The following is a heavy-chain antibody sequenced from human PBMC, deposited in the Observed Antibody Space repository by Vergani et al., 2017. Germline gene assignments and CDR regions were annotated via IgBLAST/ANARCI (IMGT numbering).Heavy chain of an antibody. CDR1: GGSISSYY. V-gene: IGHV4-59*08. Sequence: QVQLQESGPGLVKPSETLSLTCTVSGGSISSYYWSWIRQPPGKGLEWIGYIYYSGSTNYNPSLKSRVTISVDTSKNQFSLKLSSVTAADTAVYYCARHSRIAAAGNRGWFDPWGQGTLVTVSS. J-gene: IGHJ5*02. CDR3: ARHSRIAAAGNRGWFDP. D-gene: IGHD6-13*01. CDR2: IYYSGST.